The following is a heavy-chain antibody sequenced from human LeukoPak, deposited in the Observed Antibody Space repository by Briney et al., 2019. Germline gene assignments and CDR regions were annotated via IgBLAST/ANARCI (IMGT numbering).Heavy chain of an antibody. J-gene: IGHJ4*02. CDR3: ARTDGKQLPPRF. D-gene: IGHD5-18*01. V-gene: IGHV4-38-2*02. Sequence: SETLSLTCTVSTYSISSGYYWGWIRQPPGKGLEWIGSIYHSGTTYYNSSLKSRVTISVDTSKNQFSLRLTSVTAADTAVYYCARTDGKQLPPRFWGQGTLVTVSS. CDR2: IYHSGTT. CDR1: TYSISSGYY.